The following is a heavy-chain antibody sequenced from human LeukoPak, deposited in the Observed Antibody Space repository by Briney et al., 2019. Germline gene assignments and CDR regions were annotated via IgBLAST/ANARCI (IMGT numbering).Heavy chain of an antibody. CDR1: GFTFGDFA. Sequence: PGRSLRLSCTASGFTFGDFAMSWVRQAPGKGLEWVGSLLSKAYGGRTEYAASVEGRVTISRDDSKSIAYLQMNSLKTEDTAVYYCTRTVYYYDISGYSYWGQGTRVSVSS. V-gene: IGHV3-49*04. J-gene: IGHJ4*02. CDR3: TRTVYYYDISGYSY. D-gene: IGHD3-22*01. CDR2: LLSKAYGGRT.